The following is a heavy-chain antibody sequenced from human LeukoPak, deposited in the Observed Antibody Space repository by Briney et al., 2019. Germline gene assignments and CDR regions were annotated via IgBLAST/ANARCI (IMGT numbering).Heavy chain of an antibody. CDR3: ARENAGQQLLVLVSTDFWFDP. V-gene: IGHV4-4*07. J-gene: IGHJ5*02. CDR2: IYTSGST. D-gene: IGHD6-13*01. Sequence: SETLSLTCTVSGGSISSYYWSWIRHPAGKGLEWIGRIYTSGSTTYNPSLKSRVTMSVDTSKNQFSLKLNSVTAADTAVYYCARENAGQQLLVLVSTDFWFDPWGQGTLVTVSS. CDR1: GGSISSYY.